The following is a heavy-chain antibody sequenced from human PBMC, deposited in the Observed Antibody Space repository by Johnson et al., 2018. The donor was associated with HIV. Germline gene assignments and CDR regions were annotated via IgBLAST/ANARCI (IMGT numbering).Heavy chain of an antibody. Sequence: VQLVESGGGVVQPGRSLRLSCAASGFTFSSNYMNWVRQAPGKGLEWVSVIYTGGTTHYADSVKGRFTISRDNSKNTLYLQMNSLGVEDTAVYYCAKGGGCGGDCYSGYDAFDIWGRGTMVTVSS. CDR2: IYTGGTT. D-gene: IGHD2-21*01. V-gene: IGHV3-66*02. CDR1: GFTFSSNY. J-gene: IGHJ3*02. CDR3: AKGGGCGGDCYSGYDAFDI.